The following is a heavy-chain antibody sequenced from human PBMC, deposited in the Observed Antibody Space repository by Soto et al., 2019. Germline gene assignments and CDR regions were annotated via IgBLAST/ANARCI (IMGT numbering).Heavy chain of an antibody. CDR3: ATPRPGTHGYGY. Sequence: DVRLVESGGGLVQPGGSLRLSCAASSFTFSSYWLSWVRQAPGKGLEWVATIKQDGSENYYVDSVKGRFTISRDNAKNSLYLQMSSLRADDTAVYYCATPRPGTHGYGYWGQGTLVTVSS. CDR2: IKQDGSEN. CDR1: SFTFSSYW. V-gene: IGHV3-7*03. J-gene: IGHJ4*02. D-gene: IGHD5-18*01.